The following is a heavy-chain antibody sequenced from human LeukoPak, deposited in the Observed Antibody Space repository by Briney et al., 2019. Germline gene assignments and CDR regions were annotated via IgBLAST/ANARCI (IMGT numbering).Heavy chain of an antibody. Sequence: ASVKVSCKASGYTFTSYGISWVRQAPGQGLEWMGWISAYNGNTNYAQKLQGRVTMTTDTSTSTAYMELRSLRSDDTAVYYCARVRDYYGSGSCNPFDYWGQGTLVTVSS. D-gene: IGHD3-10*01. J-gene: IGHJ4*02. CDR1: GYTFTSYG. CDR3: ARVRDYYGSGSCNPFDY. V-gene: IGHV1-18*01. CDR2: ISAYNGNT.